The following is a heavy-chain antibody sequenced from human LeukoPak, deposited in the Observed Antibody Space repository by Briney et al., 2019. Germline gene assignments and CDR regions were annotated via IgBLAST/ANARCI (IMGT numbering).Heavy chain of an antibody. Sequence: GGSLRLSCEVSGFSVSNNYMSWVRQAPGKGPEWVSVMSDDGSTHYADSVKGRFIVSRDNSKNTFYLQMNSVRVEDTAVYYCARDGGRSGCAHWGQGAVATVSS. CDR2: MSDDGST. CDR1: GFSVSNNY. V-gene: IGHV3-53*01. J-gene: IGHJ4*02. CDR3: ARDGGRSGCAH. D-gene: IGHD3-3*01.